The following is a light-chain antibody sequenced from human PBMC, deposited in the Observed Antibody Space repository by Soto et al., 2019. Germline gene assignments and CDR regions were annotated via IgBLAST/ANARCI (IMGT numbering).Light chain of an antibody. CDR1: QSISRW. V-gene: IGKV1-5*03. CDR2: KAS. CDR3: HQYSGLCT. Sequence: DIQMTQSPSALSASVGDRVTITCRASQSISRWLAWYQQKPGKAPKLLIYKASSLQGGVPSRFSGSGSGTEFTLTISGLQLDDVATYFLHQYSGLCTFGQGTKLEI. J-gene: IGKJ2*02.